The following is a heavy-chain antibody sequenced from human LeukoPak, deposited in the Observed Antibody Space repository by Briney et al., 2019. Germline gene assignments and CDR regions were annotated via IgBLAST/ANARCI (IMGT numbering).Heavy chain of an antibody. V-gene: IGHV4-30-4*08. Sequence: SQTLSLTCTVSGGSISSGDYYWSWIRQPPGKGLEWIGYIYYSGSTYYNPSLKSRVTISVDTSKNQFSLKLSSMTAADTAVYYCARRPYYYDSSGNDYWGQGTLVTVSS. CDR1: GGSISSGDYY. CDR2: IYYSGST. D-gene: IGHD3-22*01. CDR3: ARRPYYYDSSGNDY. J-gene: IGHJ4*02.